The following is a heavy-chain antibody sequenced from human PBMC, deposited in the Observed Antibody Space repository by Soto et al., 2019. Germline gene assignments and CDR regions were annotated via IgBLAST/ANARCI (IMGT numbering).Heavy chain of an antibody. Sequence: QVQLVQSGDEVKKPGASVKVSCKASGYIFVNYGIAWVRQAPGQGLEWMGWISHYTGNTHSATKVQGRLTMTTDTSTSTAYMDLGSLTSDDTAVYYCVMVDNYVTPTPQDVWGQGTTITASS. CDR2: ISHYTGNT. V-gene: IGHV1-18*01. CDR3: VMVDNYVTPTPQDV. D-gene: IGHD3-16*01. CDR1: GYIFVNYG. J-gene: IGHJ6*02.